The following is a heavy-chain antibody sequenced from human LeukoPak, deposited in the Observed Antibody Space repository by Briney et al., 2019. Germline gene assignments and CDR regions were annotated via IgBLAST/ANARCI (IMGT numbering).Heavy chain of an antibody. J-gene: IGHJ6*02. Sequence: GASVKVSCKASGYTFTGYFMHWVRQAPGQGLEWMGRINPNSGGTNYVQKFQGRVTMTRDTSINTAYMELTRLRSDDTAKYYCAGTPWAAFRYYYGMDVWGQGTTVTVSS. V-gene: IGHV1-2*06. D-gene: IGHD6-13*01. CDR3: AGTPWAAFRYYYGMDV. CDR2: INPNSGGT. CDR1: GYTFTGYF.